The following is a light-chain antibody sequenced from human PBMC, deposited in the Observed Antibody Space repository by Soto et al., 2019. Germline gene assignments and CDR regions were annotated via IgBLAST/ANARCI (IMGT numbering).Light chain of an antibody. CDR2: GAS. J-gene: IGKJ4*01. CDR3: QQYDTSPLT. CDR1: QSVTSSN. V-gene: IGKV3-20*01. Sequence: EIALTQSPGTLSLSPGERVTLSCRASQSVTSSNLAWYQQKPGQAPSLLISGASTRATGIPDRFIGSGSGTDFTLTISRLEPEDFAVYYCQQYDTSPLTFGGGTKVEI.